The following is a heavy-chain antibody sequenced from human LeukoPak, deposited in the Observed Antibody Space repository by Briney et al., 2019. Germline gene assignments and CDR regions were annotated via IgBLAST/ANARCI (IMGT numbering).Heavy chain of an antibody. CDR2: IWYDGSNK. CDR3: AREASDAFDI. CDR1: GFTFSSYD. Sequence: GGSLRLSCAASGFTFSSYDMHWVRQAPGKGLEWVALIWYDGSNKNYADSVKGRFTISRDNPKNTLFLQMNSLRAEDTAVYYCAREASDAFDIWGQGTMVTVSS. V-gene: IGHV3-33*01. J-gene: IGHJ3*02.